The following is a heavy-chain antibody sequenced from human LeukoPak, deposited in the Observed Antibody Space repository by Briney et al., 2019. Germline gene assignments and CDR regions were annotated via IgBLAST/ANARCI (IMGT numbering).Heavy chain of an antibody. V-gene: IGHV3-30*18. CDR1: GFTFRSFG. CDR2: ISYDGRSK. D-gene: IGHD3-22*01. Sequence: GGSLRLSCVASGFTFRSFGLHWVRQAPGRGLEWGAVISYDGRSKYYADSVKGRFTISRDSSKNTMFLQMDSLTAEDTAVYYCAKDLYDRSGYYYTIMDYWGQGALVTVSS. J-gene: IGHJ4*02. CDR3: AKDLYDRSGYYYTIMDY.